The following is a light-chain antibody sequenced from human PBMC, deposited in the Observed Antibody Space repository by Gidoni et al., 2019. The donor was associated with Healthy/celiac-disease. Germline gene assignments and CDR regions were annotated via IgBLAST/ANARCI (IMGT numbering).Light chain of an antibody. CDR2: DVS. J-gene: IGLJ3*02. CDR3: SSDKSSSSWV. V-gene: IGLV2-14*03. CDR1: SSDVGGYNY. Sequence: QSALTQPASVSGSPAQSITISCTGTSSDVGGYNYVSWYQHHTGKAPKLMIYDVSNRPSGVSNRLTGSKSGNTASLTISGLQAEDEADYYCSSDKSSSSWVFGGGTKLTVL.